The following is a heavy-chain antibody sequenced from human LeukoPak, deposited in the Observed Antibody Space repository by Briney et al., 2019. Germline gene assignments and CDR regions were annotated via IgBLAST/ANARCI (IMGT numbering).Heavy chain of an antibody. CDR1: GFTFDDYA. D-gene: IGHD1-1*01. Sequence: GRSLRLSCAASGFTFDDYAMHWVRQAPGKGLEWVSGISWNSGSIGYADSVKGRFTISRDNAKNSLYLQMNSLRAEDTALYYCANGLAPTTVGAFDIWGQGTMVTVSS. V-gene: IGHV3-9*01. CDR3: ANGLAPTTVGAFDI. CDR2: ISWNSGSI. J-gene: IGHJ3*02.